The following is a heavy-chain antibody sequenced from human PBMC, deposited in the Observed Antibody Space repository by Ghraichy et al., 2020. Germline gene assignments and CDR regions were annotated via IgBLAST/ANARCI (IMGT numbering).Heavy chain of an antibody. J-gene: IGHJ6*03. Sequence: SETLSLTCTVSGGSISSYYWSWIRQPPGKGLEWIGYIYYSGSTNYNPSLKSRVTISVDTSKNQFSLKLSSVTAADTAVYYCARDRVPPYYMDVWGKGTTVTVSS. V-gene: IGHV4-59*01. CDR3: ARDRVPPYYMDV. CDR1: GGSISSYY. CDR2: IYYSGST. D-gene: IGHD2-2*01.